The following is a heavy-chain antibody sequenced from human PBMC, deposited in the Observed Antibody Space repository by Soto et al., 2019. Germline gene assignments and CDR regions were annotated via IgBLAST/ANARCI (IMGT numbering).Heavy chain of an antibody. CDR1: GGSISSYY. D-gene: IGHD4-17*01. V-gene: IGHV4-59*08. J-gene: IGHJ5*02. CDR3: ARDFWGDYVRWFDP. CDR2: IYYSGST. Sequence: SETLSLTCTVSGGSISSYYWSWIRQPPGKGLEWIGYIYYSGSTNYNPSLKSRVTISVDTSKNQFSLKLSSVTAADTAVYYCARDFWGDYVRWFDPWGQGTLVTVSS.